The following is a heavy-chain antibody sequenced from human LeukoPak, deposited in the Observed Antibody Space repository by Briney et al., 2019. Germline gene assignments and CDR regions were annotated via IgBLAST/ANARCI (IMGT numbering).Heavy chain of an antibody. V-gene: IGHV3-30-3*01. CDR2: ISYEGSSK. J-gene: IGHJ3*02. Sequence: GGSLRLSCTASGFTFSSYAIHWVRQAPGKGLEWVTLISYEGSSKYYAASVRGRFIISRDNSKNTLFLQMNSLRTEDTAVYYCAREISTSSSWYGDDAFDIWGQGTMVTVSS. CDR3: AREISTSSSWYGDDAFDI. CDR1: GFTFSSYA. D-gene: IGHD6-13*01.